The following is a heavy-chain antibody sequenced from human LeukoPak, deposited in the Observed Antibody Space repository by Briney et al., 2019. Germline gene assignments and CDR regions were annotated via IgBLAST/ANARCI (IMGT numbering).Heavy chain of an antibody. Sequence: GGSLRLSCAASGFTFSSYGMHWVRQAPGKGLEWVAVISYDGSNKYYADSVKGRFTISRDNAKNSLYLQMNSLRTEDTALYYCAKAYYYHTSGGFLYWGQGTLVTVSS. CDR2: ISYDGSNK. J-gene: IGHJ4*02. V-gene: IGHV3-30*18. D-gene: IGHD3-22*01. CDR1: GFTFSSYG. CDR3: AKAYYYHTSGGFLY.